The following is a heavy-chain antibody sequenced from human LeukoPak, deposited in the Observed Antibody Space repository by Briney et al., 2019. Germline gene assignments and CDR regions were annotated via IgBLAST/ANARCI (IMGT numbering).Heavy chain of an antibody. Sequence: ASVKVSCKASGGTFSSYAISWVRQAPGQGLEWMGGIIPIFGTASYAQEFQGRVTITADESTSTAYMELSSLRSDDTAVYYCARPFGISATMNYYYGMDVWGQGTTVTVSS. D-gene: IGHD2-2*01. CDR2: IIPIFGTA. CDR3: ARPFGISATMNYYYGMDV. V-gene: IGHV1-69*13. J-gene: IGHJ6*02. CDR1: GGTFSSYA.